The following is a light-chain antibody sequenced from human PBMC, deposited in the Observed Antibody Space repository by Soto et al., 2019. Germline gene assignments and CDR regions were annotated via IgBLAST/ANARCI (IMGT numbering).Light chain of an antibody. CDR2: EVN. J-gene: IGLJ3*02. Sequence: QPALTQPASVSGSPGQSITISCTGTSRDVGGYNYVSWYQQHPGKAPKVMIYEVNNRPSGVSDRFSGSKSGNTASLTISGLQAEDEAVYFCSSYTGSSTLGEMFGGGTKLTVL. V-gene: IGLV2-14*01. CDR1: SRDVGGYNY. CDR3: SSYTGSSTLGEM.